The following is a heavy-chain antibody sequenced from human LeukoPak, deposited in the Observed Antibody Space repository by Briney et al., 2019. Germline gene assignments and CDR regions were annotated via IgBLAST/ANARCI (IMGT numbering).Heavy chain of an antibody. Sequence: GGSLRLSCAASGFTVSSNYMSWVRQAPGKGLEWVSVIYSGGSTYYADSVKGRFTISRDNSKNTLYLQMNSLRAEDTAVYYCAKDTAYYYDSSDLGDAFDIWGQGTMVTVSS. CDR2: IYSGGST. CDR1: GFTVSSNY. V-gene: IGHV3-66*01. D-gene: IGHD3-22*01. J-gene: IGHJ3*02. CDR3: AKDTAYYYDSSDLGDAFDI.